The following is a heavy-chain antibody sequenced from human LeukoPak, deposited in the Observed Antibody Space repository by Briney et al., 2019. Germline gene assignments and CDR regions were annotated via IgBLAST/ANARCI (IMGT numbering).Heavy chain of an antibody. Sequence: GGSLQISCKGSGYCFTSYWIGWVRRLPGKGLVWMGIIYPGDSDTRYSPSFQGQVTISADKSISTAYLQWSSLKASDTAMYYCARHGDSSGYPYYGMDVWGQGTTVTVSS. CDR2: IYPGDSDT. J-gene: IGHJ6*02. CDR3: ARHGDSSGYPYYGMDV. D-gene: IGHD3-22*01. CDR1: GYCFTSYW. V-gene: IGHV5-51*01.